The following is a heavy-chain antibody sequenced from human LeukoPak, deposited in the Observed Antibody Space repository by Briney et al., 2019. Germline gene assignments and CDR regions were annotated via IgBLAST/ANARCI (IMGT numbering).Heavy chain of an antibody. J-gene: IGHJ4*02. Sequence: SETLSLTCTVSGGSISSYYWSWIRQPPGKGLEWIGYIYYSGSTNYNPSLKSRVTISVDTSKNQFSLKLSSVTAADRAVYYCARVSFYDSSGYYQYYFDYWGQGTLVTVSS. CDR1: GGSISSYY. CDR2: IYYSGST. V-gene: IGHV4-59*01. CDR3: ARVSFYDSSGYYQYYFDY. D-gene: IGHD3-22*01.